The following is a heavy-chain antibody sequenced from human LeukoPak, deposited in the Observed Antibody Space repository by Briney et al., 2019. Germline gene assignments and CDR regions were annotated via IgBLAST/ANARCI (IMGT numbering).Heavy chain of an antibody. D-gene: IGHD3-3*01. CDR1: GYTFTSYD. V-gene: IGHV1-8*01. CDR3: ARIGGYDFWSGYYYYYYGMDV. J-gene: IGHJ6*02. Sequence: GASVKVSCKASGYTFTSYDINWVRQATGQGLEWMGWMNPNSGNTGYAQKFQGRVTMTRNTSISTAYMELSSLRSEDTAVYYCARIGGYDFWSGYYYYYYGMDVWGQGTTVTVSS. CDR2: MNPNSGNT.